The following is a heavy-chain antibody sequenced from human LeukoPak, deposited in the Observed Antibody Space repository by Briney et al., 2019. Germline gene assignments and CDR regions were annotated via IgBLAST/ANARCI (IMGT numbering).Heavy chain of an antibody. CDR3: ATEVGS. D-gene: IGHD1-26*01. J-gene: IGHJ5*02. CDR2: ISGSGGST. V-gene: IGHV3-23*01. Sequence: GGSLRLSCAASAFTFSSYAMNWVRQAPGKGLEWVSAISGSGGSTYYADSVKGRFTISRDNSKDTLYLQMNSLRVDDSAVYYCATEVGSWGQGTLVAVSS. CDR1: AFTFSSYA.